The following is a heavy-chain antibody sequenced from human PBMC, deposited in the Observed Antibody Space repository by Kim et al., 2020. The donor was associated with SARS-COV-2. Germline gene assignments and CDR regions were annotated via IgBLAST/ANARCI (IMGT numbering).Heavy chain of an antibody. D-gene: IGHD1-1*01. CDR1: GFAFDTYA. Sequence: GGSLRLSCAASGFAFDTYAMSWVRQAPGKGLEWVSAIRYNGGTTYYADSVKGRFTISRDKSKNTLYLLMDSLRAEDTAVYYCVTAAQKFARDGNFWGQGTLVTFPS. V-gene: IGHV3-23*01. J-gene: IGHJ4*02. CDR2: IRYNGGTT. CDR3: VTAAQKFARDGNF.